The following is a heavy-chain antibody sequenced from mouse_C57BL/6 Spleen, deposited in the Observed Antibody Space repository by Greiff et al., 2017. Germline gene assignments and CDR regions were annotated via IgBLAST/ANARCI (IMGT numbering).Heavy chain of an antibody. D-gene: IGHD2-3*01. J-gene: IGHJ3*01. CDR2: IDPETGGT. V-gene: IGHV1-15*01. CDR3: TRGDGYPAWFAY. CDR1: GYTFTDYD. Sequence: QVQLQQSGAELVRPGASVTLSCKASGYTFTDYDMHWVKQTPVHGLEWIGAIDPETGGTAYNQKFKGKAILTADKSSSTAYMELRSLTSEDSAVYYCTRGDGYPAWFAYWGQGTLVTVSA.